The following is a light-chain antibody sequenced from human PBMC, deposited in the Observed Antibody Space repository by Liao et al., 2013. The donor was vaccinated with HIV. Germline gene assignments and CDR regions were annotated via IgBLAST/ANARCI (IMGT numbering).Light chain of an antibody. CDR3: QVWDSSSDHYF. CDR2: QDN. CDR1: NLGDKY. Sequence: SYELTQPPSVSVSPGQTASITCSGDNLGDKYASWYQQKPGQSPVLVIYQDNKRPSGIPERFSGSNSANTATLTISRVEAGDEADYYCQVWDSSSDHYFFGTGTKVTVL. J-gene: IGLJ1*01. V-gene: IGLV3-1*01.